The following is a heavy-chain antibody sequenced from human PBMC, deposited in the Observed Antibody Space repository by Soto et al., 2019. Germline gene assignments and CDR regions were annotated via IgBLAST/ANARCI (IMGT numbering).Heavy chain of an antibody. CDR1: GGSISSFY. V-gene: IGHV4-4*07. J-gene: IGHJ3*02. Sequence: PSETLSLTCTVSGGSISSFYWNWIRLSAGKGLEWIGRIYLSGTTTYNPSLQSRVTMSVDTSKNQFSLKLSSLTAADTAVYYCARSPSTSSIGTFDIWGQGTEVTVSS. CDR2: IYLSGTT. D-gene: IGHD6-6*01. CDR3: ARSPSTSSIGTFDI.